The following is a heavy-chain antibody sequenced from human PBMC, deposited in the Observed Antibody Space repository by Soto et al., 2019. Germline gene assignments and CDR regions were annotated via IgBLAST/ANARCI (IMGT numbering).Heavy chain of an antibody. V-gene: IGHV3-7*01. D-gene: IGHD7-27*01. J-gene: IGHJ4*02. CDR2: IAHGGSEK. Sequence: EVQLVESGGGLVQPGGSLRLSCAVSGFMFSSYWMSWVRQAPGRGLEWVATIAHGGSEKYYVDSVKGRFTISRDNTKNSLFLQMNCLRAEDTAVYYCARESNAHFDYWGQGTLVTVSS. CDR3: ARESNAHFDY. CDR1: GFMFSSYW.